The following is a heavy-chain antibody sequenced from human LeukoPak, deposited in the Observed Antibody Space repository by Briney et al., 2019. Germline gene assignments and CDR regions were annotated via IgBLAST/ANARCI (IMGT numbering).Heavy chain of an antibody. CDR2: ISHDRSNS. Sequence: PGRSLRLSCAASGFTFSNYTMHWARQAPGKGLEWVAFISHDRSNSCHADSVKGRFTISRDNSKNTLYLQMNSLTDEDTAVYYCARRLPYYGSGRVSYNWFDPWGQGTLVTVSS. V-gene: IGHV3-30-3*01. J-gene: IGHJ5*02. CDR1: GFTFSNYT. CDR3: ARRLPYYGSGRVSYNWFDP. D-gene: IGHD3-10*01.